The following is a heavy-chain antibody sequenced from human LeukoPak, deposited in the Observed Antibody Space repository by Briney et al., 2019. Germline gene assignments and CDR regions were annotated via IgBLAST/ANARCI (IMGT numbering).Heavy chain of an antibody. CDR2: MNPNSGNT. CDR3: ARSGPGDGDYLRYWYFDL. CDR1: GYTFTSYD. D-gene: IGHD4-17*01. V-gene: IGHV1-8*03. Sequence: GASVKVSCKASGYTFTSYDINWVRQTTGQGLEWMGWMNPNSGNTGYAQKFQGRVTITRNTSISTAYMELSSLRSEDTAVYYCARSGPGDGDYLRYWYFDLWGRGTLVTVSS. J-gene: IGHJ2*01.